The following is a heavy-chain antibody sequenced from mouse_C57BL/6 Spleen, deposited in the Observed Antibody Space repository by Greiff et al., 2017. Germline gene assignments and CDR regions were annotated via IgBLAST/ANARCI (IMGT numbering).Heavy chain of an antibody. CDR2: INPNNGGT. Sequence: EVQLQQSGPELVKPGASVKISCKASGYTFTDYYMNRVKQSHGKSLEWIGDINPNNGGTSYNQKFKGKATLTVDKSSSTAYMELRSLTSEDSAVYYCARMVNDYDGEIYYAMDYWGQGTSVTVSS. V-gene: IGHV1-26*01. D-gene: IGHD2-4*01. CDR1: GYTFTDYY. J-gene: IGHJ4*01. CDR3: ARMVNDYDGEIYYAMDY.